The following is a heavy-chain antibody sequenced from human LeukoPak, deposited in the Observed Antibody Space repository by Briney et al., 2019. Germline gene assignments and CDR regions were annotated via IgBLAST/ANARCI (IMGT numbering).Heavy chain of an antibody. D-gene: IGHD4-17*01. V-gene: IGHV1-46*01. CDR1: GYTFTSYY. Sequence: ASVKVSCKASGYTFTSYYMHWVRRAPGQGLEWMGIINPRGVSTSYAQKLEGRVTMTTDTSTRTDYLEVRSLIYDDAAVYYCARGDDYGDYWGLYWGQGTLVTVSS. CDR2: INPRGVST. J-gene: IGHJ4*02. CDR3: ARGDDYGDYWGLY.